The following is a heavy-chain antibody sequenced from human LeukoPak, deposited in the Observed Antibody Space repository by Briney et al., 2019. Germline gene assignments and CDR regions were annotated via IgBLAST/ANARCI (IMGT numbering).Heavy chain of an antibody. J-gene: IGHJ6*03. Sequence: GGSLRLSCAASGFTFSRFWMSWVRQAPGKGLEWMANIKQDGSEKYYVDSVKGRFTISRDNAKNSLYLQMNSLRAEDTAVYYCARDRRGYYGTFYMDVWGKGTTVTISS. CDR1: GFTFSRFW. CDR3: ARDRRGYYGTFYMDV. CDR2: IKQDGSEK. D-gene: IGHD3-10*01. V-gene: IGHV3-7*01.